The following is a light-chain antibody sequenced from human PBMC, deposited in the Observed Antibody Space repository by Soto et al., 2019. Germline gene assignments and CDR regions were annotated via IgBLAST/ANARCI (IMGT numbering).Light chain of an antibody. CDR2: DAS. V-gene: IGKV3-11*01. CDR1: QSVSSY. Sequence: EIVLTQPPATLSLSPGERATLSCRASQSVSSYLAWYQQKPGQAPRLLIYDASNRATGIPARFSGSGSGTDFTLTISSLEPEDFAVYYCQQRSTWPWTFGQGTKVDI. J-gene: IGKJ1*01. CDR3: QQRSTWPWT.